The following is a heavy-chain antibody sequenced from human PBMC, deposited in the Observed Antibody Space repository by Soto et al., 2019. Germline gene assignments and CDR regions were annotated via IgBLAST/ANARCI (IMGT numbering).Heavy chain of an antibody. V-gene: IGHV3-9*01. D-gene: IGHD6-13*01. Sequence: SLRLSCAASGFTFDDYAVHWVRQAPGKGLEWVSGISWGGGSIGYADSVKGRFTISRDNAKNSLYLQMSSLRAEDTALYYCAKDRGSSGTSSTFAYWGQGTPVTVSS. J-gene: IGHJ4*02. CDR1: GFTFDDYA. CDR3: AKDRGSSGTSSTFAY. CDR2: ISWGGGSI.